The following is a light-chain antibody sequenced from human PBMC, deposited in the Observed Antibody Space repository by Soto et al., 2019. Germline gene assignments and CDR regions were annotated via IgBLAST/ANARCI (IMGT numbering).Light chain of an antibody. CDR3: QPYNSYSRT. J-gene: IGKJ1*01. Sequence: DIQMTQSPSTLSGSVGDRVTITCRARQTISSWLAWYQQKPGKAPKLLIYKASSLESGVPSRFSGSGSGTEFTLTISSLQPDDFATYYCQPYNSYSRTFGQGTKVDI. V-gene: IGKV1-5*03. CDR1: QTISSW. CDR2: KAS.